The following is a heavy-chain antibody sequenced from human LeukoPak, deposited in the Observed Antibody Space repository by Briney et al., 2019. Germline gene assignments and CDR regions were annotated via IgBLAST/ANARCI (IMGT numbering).Heavy chain of an antibody. V-gene: IGHV1-46*01. Sequence: ASVKVSCKASGYTFTSYYMHWVRQAPGQGLEWMGIIKPSAGGTTYAQKFQGRVTMTRDTSTSTVYMELSSLRSEDTAVYYCARGAAPNTAMVYFDYWGQGTLVTVSS. CDR2: IKPSAGGT. CDR3: ARGAAPNTAMVYFDY. CDR1: GYTFTSYY. J-gene: IGHJ4*02. D-gene: IGHD5-18*01.